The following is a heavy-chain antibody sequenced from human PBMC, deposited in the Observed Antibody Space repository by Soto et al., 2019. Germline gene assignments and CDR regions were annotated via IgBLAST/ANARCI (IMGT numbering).Heavy chain of an antibody. CDR2: IWYDGSNK. CDR3: ARGYYDFWSGYYTGYTATAFDY. D-gene: IGHD3-3*01. Sequence: GGSLRLSCAASGFTFSSYGMHWVRQAPGKGLEWVAVIWYDGSNKYYADSVKGRFTISRDNSKNTLYLQMNSLRAEDTAVYYCARGYYDFWSGYYTGYTATAFDYWGQGTLVTVSS. V-gene: IGHV3-33*01. CDR1: GFTFSSYG. J-gene: IGHJ4*02.